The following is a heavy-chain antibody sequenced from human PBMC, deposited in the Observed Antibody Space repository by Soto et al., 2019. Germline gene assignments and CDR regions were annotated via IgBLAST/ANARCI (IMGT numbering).Heavy chain of an antibody. D-gene: IGHD6-13*01. Sequence: GASVKVSCKASGYTFTSYGISWVRQAPGQGLEWMGWISAYNGNTNYAQKLQGRVTMTTDTSTSTAYMELRSLRSDDTAVYYCARDLRQQLVPRGMDVWGQGTTVTVSS. J-gene: IGHJ6*02. CDR2: ISAYNGNT. CDR1: GYTFTSYG. CDR3: ARDLRQQLVPRGMDV. V-gene: IGHV1-18*01.